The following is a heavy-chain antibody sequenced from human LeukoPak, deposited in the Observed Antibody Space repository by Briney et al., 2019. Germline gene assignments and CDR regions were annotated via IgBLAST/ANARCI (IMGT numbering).Heavy chain of an antibody. V-gene: IGHV4-38-2*01. D-gene: IGHD3-22*01. J-gene: IGHJ3*02. CDR1: GYSISSGYY. Sequence: PSETLSLTCAVSGYSISSGYYWGWIRPPPGKGLEWIGMIYDSGSTYYNPSLKSRVTISVDTSKNQFSLKLSSVTAADTAVYYCARGLRKLYYYDSSGYRAFDIWGQGTMVTVSS. CDR2: IYDSGST. CDR3: ARGLRKLYYYDSSGYRAFDI.